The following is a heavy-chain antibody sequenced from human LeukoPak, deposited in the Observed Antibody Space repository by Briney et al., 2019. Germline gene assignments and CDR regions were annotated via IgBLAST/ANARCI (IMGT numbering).Heavy chain of an antibody. Sequence: SETLSLTCTVSGGSMNYYHWTWIRQPAGKGLEWIGRLSTSGSTDYNPSLKSRVTMSLDTSKNQFSLRLGSVTAADTAAYYCVRDTGLPRGKGYFYYYMDVWGKGTTVSVSS. CDR1: GGSMNYYH. CDR2: LSTSGST. J-gene: IGHJ6*03. V-gene: IGHV4-4*07. D-gene: IGHD3-16*01. CDR3: VRDTGLPRGKGYFYYYMDV.